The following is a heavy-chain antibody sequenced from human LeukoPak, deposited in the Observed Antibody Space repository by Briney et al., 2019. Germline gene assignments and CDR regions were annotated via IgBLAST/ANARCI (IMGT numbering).Heavy chain of an antibody. Sequence: LRXXXXXSGXXXSSSAXSWVRQVPGKGLEWVSGISASGGSTYCADSVRGRFTISRDNSKNTLYVQMNSLRDEDTAVYYCAKDQRWESPHYLDSWGQGTLVTVSS. J-gene: IGHJ4*02. V-gene: IGHV3-23*01. CDR3: AKDQRWESPHYLDS. CDR1: GXXXSSSA. D-gene: IGHD1-26*01. CDR2: ISASGGST.